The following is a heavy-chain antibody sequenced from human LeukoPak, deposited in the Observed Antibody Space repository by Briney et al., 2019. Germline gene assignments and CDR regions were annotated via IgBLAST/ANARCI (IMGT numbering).Heavy chain of an antibody. CDR2: IYYSGST. V-gene: IGHV4-61*05. D-gene: IGHD6-13*01. J-gene: IGHJ4*02. Sequence: PSETLSLTCTVSGGSISSSSYYWGCIRQPPGKGLEWIGYIYYSGSTNYNPSLKSRVTISVDTSKNQFSLKLSSVTAADTAVYYCARGHSSSWYYLDYWGQGTLVTVSS. CDR1: GGSISSSSYY. CDR3: ARGHSSSWYYLDY.